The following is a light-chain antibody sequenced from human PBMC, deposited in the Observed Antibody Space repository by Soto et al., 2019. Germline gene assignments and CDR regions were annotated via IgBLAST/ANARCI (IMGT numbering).Light chain of an antibody. Sequence: EIVLTQSPATLSLSPGERATLSCRASQGVSSYLAWYQQKPGQAPRLLIYDASNRATGIPARFSGSGPGTDFTLPISSLEPEDFAVYYCQHRSNWPLTFGGGTKVEIK. J-gene: IGKJ4*01. V-gene: IGKV3D-11*01. CDR2: DAS. CDR1: QGVSSY. CDR3: QHRSNWPLT.